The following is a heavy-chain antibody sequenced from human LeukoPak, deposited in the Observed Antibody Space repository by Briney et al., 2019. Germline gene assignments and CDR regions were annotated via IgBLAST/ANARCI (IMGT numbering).Heavy chain of an antibody. CDR2: INHSGST. CDR3: ARRLGRKFGERFYYYHYLDV. CDR1: GGSFSGYY. V-gene: IGHV4-34*01. Sequence: PSETLSLTCAVYGGSFSGYYWSWIRQPPGKGLEWIGEINHSGSTKYNPSLKNQVTISVDTSKNQFSLKLSSVTAADTAVYYCARRLGRKFGERFYYYHYLDVWGKGTTVTVSS. D-gene: IGHD3-10*01. J-gene: IGHJ6*03.